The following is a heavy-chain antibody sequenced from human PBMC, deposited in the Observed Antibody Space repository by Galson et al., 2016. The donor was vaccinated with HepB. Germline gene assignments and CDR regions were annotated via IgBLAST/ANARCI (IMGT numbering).Heavy chain of an antibody. CDR1: GFIFSNYG. CDR3: VRSLAHCLSTSCYVVET. CDR2: IWHDGSNQ. D-gene: IGHD2-2*01. V-gene: IGHV3-33*01. Sequence: SLRLSCAASGFIFSNYGMHWVRQAPGKGLEWVAVIWHDGSNQYYAESVKGRFTISRDNSKNTLFLQMNSLRAEDTAVYYCVRSLAHCLSTSCYVVETWVQGTLVTVSS. J-gene: IGHJ5*02.